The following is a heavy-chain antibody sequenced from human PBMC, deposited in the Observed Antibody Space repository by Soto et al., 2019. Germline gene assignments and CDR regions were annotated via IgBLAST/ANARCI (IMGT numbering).Heavy chain of an antibody. V-gene: IGHV4-39*02. J-gene: IGHJ6*02. CDR2: IFYSGTT. CDR1: GGSISSNSFF. Sequence: PSETLSLTCTVSGGSISSNSFFWGWIRQPPGKGLKWIGSIFYSGTTYYSSSLKSRVSISVDTSKNQFSLNLSSVTATDTAVYDCARASIAVAGPSHYYYGMDVWGPGTTVTVSS. CDR3: ARASIAVAGPSHYYYGMDV. D-gene: IGHD6-19*01.